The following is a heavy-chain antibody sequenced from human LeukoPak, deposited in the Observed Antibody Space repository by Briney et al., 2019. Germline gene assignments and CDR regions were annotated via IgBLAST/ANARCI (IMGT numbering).Heavy chain of an antibody. J-gene: IGHJ5*02. CDR1: GGSISSGSYY. CDR2: IYTSGST. CDR3: ARGYNWFDP. Sequence: PSETLSLTCTVSGGSISSGSYYWSWMRQPAGKGLEWIGRIYTSGSTNYNPSLKGRVTISVDTSKNQFSLKLSSVTAADTAVYYCARGYNWFDPWGQGTLVTVSS. V-gene: IGHV4-61*02.